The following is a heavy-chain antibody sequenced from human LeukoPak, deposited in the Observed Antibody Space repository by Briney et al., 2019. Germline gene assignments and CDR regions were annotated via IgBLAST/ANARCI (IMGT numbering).Heavy chain of an antibody. V-gene: IGHV1-46*01. CDR1: GYTFPIYF. J-gene: IGHJ4*02. Sequence: ASVKVSCKASGYTFPIYFMHWVRQAPGQGLEWMGIINPTGGSTTYAQKFQGRVTITRDTSASTAYMELSSLTSEDTAVYYCARDLSGFDYWGQGTLVTVSS. D-gene: IGHD1-26*01. CDR3: ARDLSGFDY. CDR2: INPTGGST.